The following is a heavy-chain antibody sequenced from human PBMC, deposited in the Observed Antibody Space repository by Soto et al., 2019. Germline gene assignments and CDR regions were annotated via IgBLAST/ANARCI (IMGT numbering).Heavy chain of an antibody. CDR1: NGSISSCNW. D-gene: IGHD5-12*01. J-gene: IGHJ4*02. V-gene: IGHV4-4*02. Sequence: QVQLQESGPGLVKPSGTLSLTCTVSNGSISSCNWWSWVRQSPGKGLGWIGEVAQNGYVGSIPSLKGRLIILLDKPTNRFSLRLTSVTAADTAVYYCARNRLDGYDFDSWGQGILVTVSS. CDR3: ARNRLDGYDFDS. CDR2: VAQNGYV.